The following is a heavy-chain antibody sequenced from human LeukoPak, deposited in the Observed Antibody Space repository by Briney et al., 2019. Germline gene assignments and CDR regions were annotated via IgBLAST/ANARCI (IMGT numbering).Heavy chain of an antibody. J-gene: IGHJ3*01. CDR3: AREEGAPIAAANV. Sequence: ASLKLSCKASGYTFTTYYISWVRQAPGQGLEWMGWISAYNGNTNYAQKFQGRVTMTTDTSTSTAYMELRSLRSDDTAVYYCAREEGAPIAAANVWGLGTMVTVSS. V-gene: IGHV1-18*01. D-gene: IGHD6-13*01. CDR1: GYTFTTYY. CDR2: ISAYNGNT.